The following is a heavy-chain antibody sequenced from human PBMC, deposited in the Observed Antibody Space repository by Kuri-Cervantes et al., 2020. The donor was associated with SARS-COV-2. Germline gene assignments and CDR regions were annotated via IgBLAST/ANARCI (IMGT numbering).Heavy chain of an antibody. Sequence: GGSLRLSCAASGFTFSSYAMSWVRQAPGKGLELVSAISGSGGSTYYADSVKGRFTISRHNSKNTLYLQMNSLRAEDTAVYYCARDPVDGITGRMFGMDVWGQGTTVTVSS. V-gene: IGHV3-23*01. CDR2: ISGSGGST. J-gene: IGHJ6*02. CDR1: GFTFSSYA. D-gene: IGHD1-20*01. CDR3: ARDPVDGITGRMFGMDV.